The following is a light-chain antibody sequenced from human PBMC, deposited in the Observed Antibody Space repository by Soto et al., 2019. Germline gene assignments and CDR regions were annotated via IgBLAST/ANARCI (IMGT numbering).Light chain of an antibody. V-gene: IGKV3-20*01. CDR2: GAS. J-gene: IGKJ1*01. CDR1: QPLXSFQ. Sequence: EIVLTHCPCTLCLSLGESATLSCKARQPLXSFQKAWYEQNPGQAPVRLIXGASRRATGIPERFSGSGYGTDFTLTISRLEPEDFAVYYCHQYDRWTFGQGTKVDI. CDR3: HQYDRWT.